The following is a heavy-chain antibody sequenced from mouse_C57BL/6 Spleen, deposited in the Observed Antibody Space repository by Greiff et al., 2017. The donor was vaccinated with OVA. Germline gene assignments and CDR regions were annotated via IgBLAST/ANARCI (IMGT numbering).Heavy chain of an antibody. CDR3: ARDHPKRYFDV. Sequence: EVKLQESGPGLVKPSQSLSLTCSVTGYSITSGYYWNWIRQFPGNKLEWRGYISYDGSNHYNPYFKNRNSITRDTSKNQFVLKLNSVTTEDTATNYCARDHPKRYFDVWGTGTTVTVSS. CDR2: ISYDGSN. V-gene: IGHV3-6*01. J-gene: IGHJ1*03. CDR1: GYSITSGYY.